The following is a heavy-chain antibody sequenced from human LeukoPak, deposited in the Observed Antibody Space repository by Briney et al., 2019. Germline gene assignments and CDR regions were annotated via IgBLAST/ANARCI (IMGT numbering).Heavy chain of an antibody. CDR2: ISYDGSNK. CDR1: GFTFSSYG. D-gene: IGHD3-10*01. J-gene: IGHJ5*02. Sequence: GGSLRLSCAASGFTFSSYGMHWVRQAPGKGLEWVAVISYDGSNKYYADSVKGRFTISRDNSKNTLYLQMNSLRAEDTAVYYCAKDLRGGGLGDWFDPWGQGTLVTVSS. CDR3: AKDLRGGGLGDWFDP. V-gene: IGHV3-30*18.